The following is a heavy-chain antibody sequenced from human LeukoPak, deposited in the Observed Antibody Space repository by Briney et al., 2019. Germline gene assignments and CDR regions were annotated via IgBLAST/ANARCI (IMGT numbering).Heavy chain of an antibody. D-gene: IGHD3-22*01. CDR2: INPSGGST. CDR1: GGTFSNYA. V-gene: IGHV1-46*01. J-gene: IGHJ4*02. CDR3: ARRITYYYDSSGYNDY. Sequence: ASVKVSCKASGGTFSNYAISWVRQAPGQGLEWMGIINPSGGSTSYAQKFQGRVTMTRDTSTSTVYMELSSLRSEDTAVYYCARRITYYYDSSGYNDYWGQGTLVTVSS.